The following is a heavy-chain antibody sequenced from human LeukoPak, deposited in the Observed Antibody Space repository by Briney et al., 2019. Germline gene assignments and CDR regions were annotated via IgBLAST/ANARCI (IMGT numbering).Heavy chain of an antibody. J-gene: IGHJ5*02. Sequence: GGSLRLSCAASGFTFSSYWMHWVRQAPGKGLVWVSRINSDGSSTSYADSVKGRFTISRDNAKNTLYLQMNSLRAEDTAVYYCARGEAARRSANWFNPWGQGTLVTVSS. CDR2: INSDGSST. CDR3: ARGEAARRSANWFNP. D-gene: IGHD6-6*01. V-gene: IGHV3-74*01. CDR1: GFTFSSYW.